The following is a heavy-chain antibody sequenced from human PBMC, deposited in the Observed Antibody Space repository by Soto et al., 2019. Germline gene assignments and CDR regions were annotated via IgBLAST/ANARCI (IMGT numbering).Heavy chain of an antibody. CDR2: MNPNSGNT. D-gene: IGHD2-2*01. V-gene: IGHV1-8*01. Sequence: GASVKVSCKASGYTFTSYDINWVRQATGQGLEWMGWMNPNSGNTGYAQKYKGRVTMTRNTSISTAYMELSSLRSEDTVVYYFSRANCSSTSCYLGDESWFDPWGQGTLVTVSS. CDR3: SRANCSSTSCYLGDESWFDP. J-gene: IGHJ5*02. CDR1: GYTFTSYD.